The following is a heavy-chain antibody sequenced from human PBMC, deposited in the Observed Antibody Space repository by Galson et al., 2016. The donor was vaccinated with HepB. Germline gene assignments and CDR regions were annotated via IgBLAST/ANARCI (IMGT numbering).Heavy chain of an antibody. CDR2: ITSSSSSI. J-gene: IGHJ6*02. D-gene: IGHD4-17*01. CDR1: GFTLSSHS. Sequence: SLRLSCAASGFTLSSHSMNRVRQAPGKGLEWVSYITSSSSSIYYADSVKGRFTISRDNAKNSLYLQMNSLRGEDTAVYYCAREGYGDFDQIPNYYYYGLDVWGQGTTVTVSS. V-gene: IGHV3-48*01. CDR3: AREGYGDFDQIPNYYYYGLDV.